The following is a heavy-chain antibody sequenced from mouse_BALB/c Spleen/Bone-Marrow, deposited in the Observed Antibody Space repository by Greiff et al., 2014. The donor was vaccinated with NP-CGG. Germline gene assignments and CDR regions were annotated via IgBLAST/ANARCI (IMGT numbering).Heavy chain of an antibody. D-gene: IGHD2-2*01. V-gene: IGHV3-1*02. CDR1: GYSITSGYS. CDR2: IHYSGST. J-gene: IGHJ3*01. Sequence: VQLQQSGPDLVKPSQSLSLTCTVIGYSITSGYSWHWIQQFPGNKLEWMGYIHYSGSTNYNPSLKSRISITRDTSKNQFFLQLISVTTEDTATYYCARGENYGYDGFAYWGQGTLVTVSA. CDR3: ARGENYGYDGFAY.